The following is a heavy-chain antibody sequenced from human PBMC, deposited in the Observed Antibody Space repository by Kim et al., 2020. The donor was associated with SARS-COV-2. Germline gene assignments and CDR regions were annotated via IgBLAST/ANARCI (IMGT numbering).Heavy chain of an antibody. CDR3: ATGTYYYDSSGYLDY. V-gene: IGHV1-24*01. J-gene: IGHJ4*02. Sequence: QKFQGRVTMTEDTSTDTAYMELSSLRSEDTAVYYCATGTYYYDSSGYLDYWGQGTLVTVSS. D-gene: IGHD3-22*01.